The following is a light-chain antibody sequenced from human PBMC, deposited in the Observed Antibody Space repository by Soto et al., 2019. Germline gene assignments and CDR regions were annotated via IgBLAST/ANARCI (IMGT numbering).Light chain of an antibody. J-gene: IGLJ2*01. Sequence: QSALTQPASVSGSLGQAITISCTGTASDIGDHNYVSWYQQRPSKAPKLLISDVTTRPSEVSNRFSGSKSGNTASLTISGLQAEDEADYYCSSYSSGSTLVVFGGGTKLTVL. CDR1: ASDIGDHNY. CDR2: DVT. CDR3: SSYSSGSTLVV. V-gene: IGLV2-14*01.